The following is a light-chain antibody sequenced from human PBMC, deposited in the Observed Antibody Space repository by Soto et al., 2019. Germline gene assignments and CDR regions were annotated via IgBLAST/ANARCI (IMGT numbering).Light chain of an antibody. J-gene: IGLJ2*01. Sequence: QAVVTQPPSASGTPGQRVTISCSGSSSNIGSNTGNWYQQLPGTAPKLLIYSNNQRPSGVPDRFSGSKSGTSATLAISGLQSEDEADYYCAAWDDSLNGDVFGGGTKLTVL. CDR1: SSNIGSNT. V-gene: IGLV1-44*01. CDR3: AAWDDSLNGDV. CDR2: SNN.